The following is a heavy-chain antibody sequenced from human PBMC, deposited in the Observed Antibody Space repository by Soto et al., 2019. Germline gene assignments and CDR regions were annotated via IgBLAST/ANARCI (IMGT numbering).Heavy chain of an antibody. CDR2: MNPNSGNT. J-gene: IGHJ4*02. D-gene: IGHD4-17*01. Sequence: ASVKVSCKASGYTFTSYDINWVRQATGQGLEWMGWMNPNSGNTGYAQKFQGGVTMTRNTSISTAYMELSSLRSEDTAVYYCGRPLYGDNVDYWGQGTRVTVPS. V-gene: IGHV1-8*01. CDR3: GRPLYGDNVDY. CDR1: GYTFTSYD.